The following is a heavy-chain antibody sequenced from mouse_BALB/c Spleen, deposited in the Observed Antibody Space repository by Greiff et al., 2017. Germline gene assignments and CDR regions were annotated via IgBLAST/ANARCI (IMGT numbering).Heavy chain of an antibody. CDR2: IYPGDGDT. CDR3: ARSLSDY. Sequence: VQLQESGAELARPGASVKLSCKASGYTFTSYWMQWVKQRPGQGLEWIGAIYPGDGDTRYTQKFKGKATLTADKSSSTAYMQLSSLASEDSAVYYCARSLSDYWGQGTTLTVSS. V-gene: IGHV1-87*01. J-gene: IGHJ2*01. CDR1: GYTFTSYW.